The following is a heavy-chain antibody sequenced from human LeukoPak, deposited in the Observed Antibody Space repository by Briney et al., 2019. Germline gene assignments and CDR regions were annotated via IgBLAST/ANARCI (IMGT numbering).Heavy chain of an antibody. CDR2: IYYSGST. CDR1: GGSISSFY. Sequence: SETLSLTCTVSGGSISSFYWGWIRQPPGKGLEWIGSIYYSGSTYYNPSLKSRVTISVNKSKNQFSLKLTSVTAADTAVYYCARGAYYYESSGYFEAQVMNWFDPWGQGTLVTVSS. J-gene: IGHJ5*02. D-gene: IGHD3-22*01. CDR3: ARGAYYYESSGYFEAQVMNWFDP. V-gene: IGHV4-39*07.